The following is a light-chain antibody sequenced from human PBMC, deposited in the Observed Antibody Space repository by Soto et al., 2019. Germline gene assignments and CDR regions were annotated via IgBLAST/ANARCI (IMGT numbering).Light chain of an antibody. CDR2: DAS. J-gene: IGKJ1*01. CDR1: QSISSW. Sequence: DIQMTQSPSTLSASVGDRVTITCRASQSISSWLAWYQQKPGKAPKLLIYDASSLESGVPSRFSGSGSGTEFTLTISSRQPDDVATYYCQQYKSYSRTFGQGTKVESK. V-gene: IGKV1-5*01. CDR3: QQYKSYSRT.